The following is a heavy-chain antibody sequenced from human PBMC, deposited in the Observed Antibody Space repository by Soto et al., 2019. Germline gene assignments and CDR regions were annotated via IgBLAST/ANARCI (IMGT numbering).Heavy chain of an antibody. J-gene: IGHJ3*02. D-gene: IGHD6-6*01. V-gene: IGHV1-69*13. CDR1: GGTFSSYA. Sequence: ASVKVSCKASGGTFSSYAISWVRQAPGQGLEWMGGIIPIFGTANYAQKFQGRVTITADESTSTAYMELSSLRSEDTAVYYCARSGAIAARPRFPDAFDIWGQGTMVTVSS. CDR2: IIPIFGTA. CDR3: ARSGAIAARPRFPDAFDI.